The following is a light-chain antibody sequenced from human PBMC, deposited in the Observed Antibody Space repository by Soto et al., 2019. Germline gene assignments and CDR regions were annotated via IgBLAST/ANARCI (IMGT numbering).Light chain of an antibody. Sequence: DIQMTQSPSTLSASVGDRVTHTFRASQSISSWLAWYQQKPGKAPKLLIYAASTLQSGVPSRFSGSGSGTEFTLTISSLQPDDFATYYCQQYNSYSWTFGQGTKVDIK. J-gene: IGKJ1*01. V-gene: IGKV1-5*01. CDR1: QSISSW. CDR2: AAS. CDR3: QQYNSYSWT.